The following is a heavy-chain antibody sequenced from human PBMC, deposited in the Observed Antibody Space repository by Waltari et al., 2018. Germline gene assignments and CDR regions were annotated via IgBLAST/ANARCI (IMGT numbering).Heavy chain of an antibody. D-gene: IGHD2-2*01. CDR2: IYYSGST. Sequence: QLQLQESGPGLVKPSETLSLTCTVSGGSISSSSYYWGWIRQPPGKGLEWIGSIYYSGSTYYNPSLMSRVTISVDTSKNQFSLKLSSVTAADTAVYYCARICSSTSCIGYDAFDIWGQGTMVTVSS. V-gene: IGHV4-39*01. J-gene: IGHJ3*02. CDR3: ARICSSTSCIGYDAFDI. CDR1: GGSISSSSYY.